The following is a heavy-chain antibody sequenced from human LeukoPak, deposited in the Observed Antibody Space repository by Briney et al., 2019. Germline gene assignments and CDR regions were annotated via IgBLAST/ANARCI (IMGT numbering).Heavy chain of an antibody. Sequence: SETLSLTCTVSGGSISMYYWSWIRQPAGKGLEWIGRRFSSGITNYNPSLKSRVSMSVDTSKNQFSLKLTSVTAADTAVYYCARDWYGSSMDVWGKGTTVTVSS. V-gene: IGHV4-4*07. CDR1: GGSISMYY. CDR3: ARDWYGSSMDV. J-gene: IGHJ6*03. D-gene: IGHD6-13*01. CDR2: RFSSGIT.